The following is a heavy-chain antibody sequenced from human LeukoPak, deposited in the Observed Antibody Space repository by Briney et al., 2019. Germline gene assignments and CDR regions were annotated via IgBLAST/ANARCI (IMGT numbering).Heavy chain of an antibody. CDR2: MYYSGST. Sequence: SETLSLTCTVSGGSISSYYWSWIRQPPGKGLEWIGYMYYSGSTNYNPSLKSRVTISVDTSKNQFSLKLSSVTAADTAVYYCARGPTVTTGYWYFDLWGRGTLVTVSS. CDR3: ARGPTVTTGYWYFDL. D-gene: IGHD4-17*01. J-gene: IGHJ2*01. V-gene: IGHV4-59*01. CDR1: GGSISSYY.